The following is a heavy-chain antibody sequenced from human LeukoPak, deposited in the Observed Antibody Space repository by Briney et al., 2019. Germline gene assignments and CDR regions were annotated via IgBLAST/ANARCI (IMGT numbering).Heavy chain of an antibody. Sequence: ASVKVSCKVSGYTLTELSMHWVRQAPGKGLEWMGGFDPEDGETIYAQKFQGRVTITADKSTSTAYMELSSLRSEDTAVYYCARGLIPPNGITTSGGVSLDYWGQGTLVTVSS. V-gene: IGHV1-24*01. CDR2: FDPEDGET. CDR1: GYTLTELS. J-gene: IGHJ4*02. D-gene: IGHD3-10*01. CDR3: ARGLIPPNGITTSGGVSLDY.